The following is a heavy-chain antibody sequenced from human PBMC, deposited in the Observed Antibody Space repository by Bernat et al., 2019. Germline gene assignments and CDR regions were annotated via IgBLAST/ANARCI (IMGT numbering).Heavy chain of an antibody. J-gene: IGHJ4*02. CDR1: GFTFSSYE. CDR2: ISSSGSTI. CDR3: ARDSHVRSVRGGGFDY. Sequence: EVQLVESGGGLVQPGGSLRLSCAASGFTFSSYEMNWVRQAPGKGLEWVSYISSSGSTIYYADSVKGRFTISRDNAKNSLYLQMNSLRAGDTAVYYCARDSHVRSVRGGGFDYWGQGTLVTVSS. D-gene: IGHD3-10*01. V-gene: IGHV3-48*03.